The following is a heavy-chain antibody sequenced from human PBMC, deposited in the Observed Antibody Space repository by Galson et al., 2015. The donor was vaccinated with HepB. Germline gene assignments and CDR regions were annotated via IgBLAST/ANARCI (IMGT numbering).Heavy chain of an antibody. J-gene: IGHJ6*02. CDR2: ITDSGRAT. CDR3: ARVGESGGDMRSYYYNYGLDV. D-gene: IGHD2-21*01. CDR1: GFTFSSSA. Sequence: SLRLSCAVSGFTFSSSAMTWVRQAPGKGLEWVSTITDSGRATYYADSVKGRFTISRDNSKNTLYLQLSSLRAEDTAVYYCARVGESGGDMRSYYYNYGLDVWGQGTAVIVSS. V-gene: IGHV3-23*01.